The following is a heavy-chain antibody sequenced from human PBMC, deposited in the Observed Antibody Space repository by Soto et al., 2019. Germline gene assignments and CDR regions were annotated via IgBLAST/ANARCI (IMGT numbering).Heavy chain of an antibody. D-gene: IGHD2-2*01. V-gene: IGHV3-30-3*01. CDR3: ARSPGYCSTTRYYGREFAMDV. Sequence: VQLVEFGGGVVQPGRSLRLSCAASRFTFSNYAMHWVRQAPGKGLQWLALISFDGSIKYYADSVKCRFTISRDNSKNTLYLQMNSLRADDPAVYYCARSPGYCSTTRYYGREFAMDVWGQGTTVTVSS. J-gene: IGHJ6*02. CDR2: ISFDGSIK. CDR1: RFTFSNYA.